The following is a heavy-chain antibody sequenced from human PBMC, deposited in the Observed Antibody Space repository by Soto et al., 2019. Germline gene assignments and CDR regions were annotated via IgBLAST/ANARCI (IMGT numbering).Heavy chain of an antibody. CDR1: VFTFSSYA. Sequence: VGSLRLSCASSVFTFSSYAMSCVRHSPGKGLEWVSAISGSGGSTYYADSVKGRFTISRDNSKNTLYLQMNSLRAEDTAVYYCAKDRSAYSPSYYEYWGQGTLHNVSS. J-gene: IGHJ4*02. V-gene: IGHV3-23*01. CDR3: AKDRSAYSPSYYEY. D-gene: IGHD1-26*01. CDR2: ISGSGGST.